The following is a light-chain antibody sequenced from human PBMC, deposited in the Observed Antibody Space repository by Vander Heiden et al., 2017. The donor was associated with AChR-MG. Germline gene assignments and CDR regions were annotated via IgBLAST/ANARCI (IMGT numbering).Light chain of an antibody. Sequence: DIQMTPSPSSLSASVGDTVTITCRASQSISDFLNWYQQIPGKAPNLLIYAASSWQSGVPSRFSGSGSGTDFTLTISNLQPEDFATYYCQQIYSTPRTFGQGTRLEIK. V-gene: IGKV1-39*01. CDR2: AAS. CDR3: QQIYSTPRT. J-gene: IGKJ5*01. CDR1: QSISDF.